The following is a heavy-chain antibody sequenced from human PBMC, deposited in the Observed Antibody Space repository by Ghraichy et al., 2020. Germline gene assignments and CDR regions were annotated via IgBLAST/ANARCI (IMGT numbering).Heavy chain of an antibody. D-gene: IGHD3-10*01. CDR2: IYWDDDK. J-gene: IGHJ3*01. CDR3: ARSYYLNAFEF. V-gene: IGHV2-5*02. CDR1: GFSLSTSGVS. Sequence: SGPTLVKPTQTLTLTCTFSGFSLSTSGVSVGWIRQPPGKALECLAVIYWDDDKRYSPSLKSRLTITKDTSKNQVVLTMTNMDPVDTATYYCARSYYLNAFEFWGRGTMVTVSS.